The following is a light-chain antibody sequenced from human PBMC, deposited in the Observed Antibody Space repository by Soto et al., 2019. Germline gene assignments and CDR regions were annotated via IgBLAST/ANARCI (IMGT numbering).Light chain of an antibody. J-gene: IGKJ1*01. CDR3: QQYNNWPPA. CDR1: QTVSSK. V-gene: IGKV3-15*01. Sequence: EIVMTQSPATLSVSPGERATLSCRARQTVSSKLAWYQLKPGQAPRLLIYGASTRATDIPARFSGSGSGTDFALTIGSLQSEDFAVYYCQQYNNWPPAFGQGTTVE. CDR2: GAS.